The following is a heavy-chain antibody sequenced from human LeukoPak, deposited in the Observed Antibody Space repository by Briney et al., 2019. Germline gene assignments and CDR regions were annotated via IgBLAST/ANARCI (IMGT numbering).Heavy chain of an antibody. CDR1: GFTFSRHG. J-gene: IGHJ4*02. CDR2: ISYDGGDK. CDR3: AKDGRSPGIDY. Sequence: GRSLRLSCAASGFTFSRHGVHWVRQAPGKGLEWVAVISYDGGDKYYADSVKGRFTISRDNSKNTLYLQMNSLRAEDTAVYYCAKDGRSPGIDYWGQGTLVTVSS. V-gene: IGHV3-30*18. D-gene: IGHD1-1*01.